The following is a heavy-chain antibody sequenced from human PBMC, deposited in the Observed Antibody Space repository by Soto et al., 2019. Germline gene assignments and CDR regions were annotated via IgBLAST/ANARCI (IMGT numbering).Heavy chain of an antibody. V-gene: IGHV3-21*01. Sequence: GSLRLSCAASGFTFSSYSMDWVRQAPGKGLEWVSTISSSSSYIYYADSVKGRFTISRDNAKNSLYLQMNSLRAEDTAVYYCARGPLSCSSTSCYTSHFDYWGQGTLVTVSS. D-gene: IGHD2-2*02. CDR1: GFTFSSYS. CDR3: ARGPLSCSSTSCYTSHFDY. J-gene: IGHJ4*02. CDR2: ISSSSSYI.